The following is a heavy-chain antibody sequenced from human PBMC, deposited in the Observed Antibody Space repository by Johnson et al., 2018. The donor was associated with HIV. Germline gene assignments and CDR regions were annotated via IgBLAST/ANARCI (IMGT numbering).Heavy chain of an antibody. V-gene: IGHV3-11*04. CDR2: ISSSGSTI. D-gene: IGHD6-13*01. CDR3: ASPDSSPARAHEAFDI. J-gene: IGHJ3*02. Sequence: QVQLVESGGGLVKPGGSLRLSCAASGFTFSDYYMSWIRQASGKGLEWVSYISSSGSTIYYADSVKGRFTISRDNAKNSLYLQMNSLRAEDTAVYYCASPDSSPARAHEAFDIWGQGKMVTFSS. CDR1: GFTFSDYY.